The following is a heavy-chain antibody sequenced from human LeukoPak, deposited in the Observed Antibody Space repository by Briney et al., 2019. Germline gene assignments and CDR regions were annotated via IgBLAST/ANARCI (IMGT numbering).Heavy chain of an antibody. J-gene: IGHJ4*02. CDR1: GFTFSSYA. V-gene: IGHV3-23*01. CDR2: ISGSGGGT. CDR3: AKTGNYNWNGFDY. D-gene: IGHD1-20*01. Sequence: PGGSLRLSCAASGFTFSSYAMSWVRQAPAKGLEWVTGISGSGGGTYYADSVKGRFTISRDNSKNTLYLQMNSLRVEDSAVYYCAKTGNYNWNGFDYWGQGTLVTVSS.